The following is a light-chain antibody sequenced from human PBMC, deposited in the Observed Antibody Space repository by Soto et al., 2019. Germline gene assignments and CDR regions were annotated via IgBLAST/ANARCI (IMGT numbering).Light chain of an antibody. V-gene: IGKV1-33*01. CDR2: DAS. J-gene: IGKJ3*01. CDR3: QQYDNL. Sequence: DIQMTQSPSSLSASVGDRVTITCQASQDISNYLNWYQQKPGKAPKLLIYDASNLETGVASRFSGSGSGTDFTFTISILQPEDIATYYCQQYDNLFGPGTKVDIK. CDR1: QDISNY.